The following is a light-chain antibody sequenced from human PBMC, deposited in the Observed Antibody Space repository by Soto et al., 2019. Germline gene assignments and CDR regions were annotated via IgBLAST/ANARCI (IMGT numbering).Light chain of an antibody. J-gene: IGKJ2*01. CDR2: KAS. CDR1: QSISSW. Sequence: DIHMTQSPSTLSASVGYRFTITCRASQSISSWLAWYQQKPGKAPKLLIYKASSLESGVPSRFRGSGSGTEFTLTISSLQPDDFAPYYCQQYNSYPYTFGQGTKVDIK. CDR3: QQYNSYPYT. V-gene: IGKV1-5*03.